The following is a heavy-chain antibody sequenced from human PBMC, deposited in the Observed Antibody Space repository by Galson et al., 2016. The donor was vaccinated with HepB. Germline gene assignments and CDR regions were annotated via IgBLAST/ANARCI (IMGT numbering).Heavy chain of an antibody. CDR3: VQGSTAPAV. CDR1: GFTFRNYG. J-gene: IGHJ6*04. D-gene: IGHD2-2*01. CDR2: ISRSGDST. V-gene: IGHV3-23*01. Sequence: ALRLSCAASGFTFRNYGMTWVRQAPGKGLEVVSSISRSGDSTDYADSVKGRFNISRDHSKNTLSLQMNSLTADDTAIYYCVQGSTAPAVWGKGTTVTVSS.